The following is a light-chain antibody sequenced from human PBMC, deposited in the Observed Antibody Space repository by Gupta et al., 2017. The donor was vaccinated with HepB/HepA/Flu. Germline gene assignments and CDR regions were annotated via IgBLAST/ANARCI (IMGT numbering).Light chain of an antibody. V-gene: IGKV4-1*01. Sequence: DIVMNQSQDSLAVSLGERDTINCKSSQSDLASSDNRNYLAWYQQKPRQPPKLLFYCASTRESGVPYRFSGSGSGTDFTLTISSLQAEDVAVYYCHQDDSIPYTFGQGTKLEIK. CDR1: QSDLASSDNRNY. CDR2: CAS. CDR3: HQDDSIPYT. J-gene: IGKJ2*01.